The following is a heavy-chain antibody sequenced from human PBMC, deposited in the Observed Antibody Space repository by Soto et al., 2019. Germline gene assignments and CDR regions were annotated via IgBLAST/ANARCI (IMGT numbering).Heavy chain of an antibody. CDR1: GYTFTSYG. Sequence: QVQLVQSGAEVKKPGASVKVSCKASGYTFTSYGISWVRQAPGQGLEWMGGISANNGNTNYAQKLQGRVTTTTDTSTSTAYMGLRSLRSDDAAVYYCARDYGDYFLFTLHYWGQGTLVTVSS. D-gene: IGHD4-17*01. CDR2: ISANNGNT. CDR3: ARDYGDYFLFTLHY. V-gene: IGHV1-18*01. J-gene: IGHJ4*02.